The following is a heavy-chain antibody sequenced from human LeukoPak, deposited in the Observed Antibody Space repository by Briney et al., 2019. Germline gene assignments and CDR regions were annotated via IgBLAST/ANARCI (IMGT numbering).Heavy chain of an antibody. CDR2: TRFDGSIK. CDR1: GFIFSDYG. CDR3: ARWGGTRQYYFDY. Sequence: PGGSPRLSCAVSGFIFSDYGFHWVRQAPGKGLEWVAVTRFDGSIKQYADSVKGRFTISRDDSKNTLYLQMNFLKSEDTAVYYCARWGGTRQYYFDYWGQGTLVTVSS. V-gene: IGHV3-33*01. D-gene: IGHD1-1*01. J-gene: IGHJ4*02.